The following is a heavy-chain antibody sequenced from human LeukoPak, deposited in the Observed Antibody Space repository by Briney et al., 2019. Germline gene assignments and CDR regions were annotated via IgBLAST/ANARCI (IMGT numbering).Heavy chain of an antibody. CDR2: ISRSGGST. CDR1: GFAFSSYA. D-gene: IGHD6-19*01. Sequence: GGSLRLSCAASGFAFSSYAMTWVRQAPGKGLEWVSGISRSGGSTYYADSVKGRFTISRDNSKNTVYLQMNSLRAEDTAVYYCARDLGGIAVAGSRRFGVMMGYYFDYWGQGTLVTVSS. J-gene: IGHJ4*02. V-gene: IGHV3-23*01. CDR3: ARDLGGIAVAGSRRFGVMMGYYFDY.